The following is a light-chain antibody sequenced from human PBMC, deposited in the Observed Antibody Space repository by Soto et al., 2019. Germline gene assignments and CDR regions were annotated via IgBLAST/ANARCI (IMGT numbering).Light chain of an antibody. Sequence: EIVLTQSPGTLSLSPGERATLSCRASQSVTSNYIAWYQQKPGQAPRLLIHGASSRATGIPDRFSGSGSGTDFTLTISRLEPEDFAVYYCQQYGSSLITFGQGTRLEI. CDR2: GAS. CDR3: QQYGSSLIT. J-gene: IGKJ5*01. CDR1: QSVTSNY. V-gene: IGKV3-20*01.